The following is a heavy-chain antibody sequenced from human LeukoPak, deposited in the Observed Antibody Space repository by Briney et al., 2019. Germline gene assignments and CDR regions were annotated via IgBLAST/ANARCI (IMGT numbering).Heavy chain of an antibody. Sequence: GGSLRLSCAASGFTVSSNYMSWVRQAPGKGLEWVSVIYSGGSTYYADSVKGRFTISRDNSKNTLYLQTNSLRAEDTAVYYCARDQEKDSSGYFDYWGQGTLVTVSS. CDR2: IYSGGST. D-gene: IGHD3-22*01. CDR1: GFTVSSNY. V-gene: IGHV3-53*01. CDR3: ARDQEKDSSGYFDY. J-gene: IGHJ4*02.